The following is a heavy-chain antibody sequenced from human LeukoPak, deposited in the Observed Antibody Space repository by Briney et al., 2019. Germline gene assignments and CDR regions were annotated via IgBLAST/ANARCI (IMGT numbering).Heavy chain of an antibody. Sequence: GGSLRLSCAASGFTFSSYAMNWVRQAPGKGLEWVSAISGSGGSTYYADSVKGRFTISRDNSKNTLYLQMNSLRAEDRAVYYCAKGRAIFGVAEYYYMDVWGKGTRVTVS. V-gene: IGHV3-23*01. CDR3: AKGRAIFGVAEYYYMDV. CDR2: ISGSGGST. CDR1: GFTFSSYA. D-gene: IGHD3-3*01. J-gene: IGHJ6*03.